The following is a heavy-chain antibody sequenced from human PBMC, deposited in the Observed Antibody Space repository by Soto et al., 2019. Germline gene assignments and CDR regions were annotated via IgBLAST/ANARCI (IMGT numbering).Heavy chain of an antibody. V-gene: IGHV6-1*01. CDR2: TYYRYKWYN. Sequence: SQTLSLTCAISGDSVSSNSAAWNWIRQSPSRGLEWLGRTYYRYKWYNDYAVSVKSRITINPDTSKNHFSLQLNSVTPEDTAVYYCARELDNWNINWFDPWGQGTLVTVSS. D-gene: IGHD1-20*01. J-gene: IGHJ5*02. CDR1: GDSVSSNSAA. CDR3: ARELDNWNINWFDP.